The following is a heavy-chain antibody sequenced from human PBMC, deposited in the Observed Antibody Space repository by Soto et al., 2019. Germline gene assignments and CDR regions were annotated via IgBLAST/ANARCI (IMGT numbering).Heavy chain of an antibody. CDR1: GYTFSNYY. CDR2: INPTGDRT. Sequence: ASVKVSCKASGYTFSNYYMHWVRQAPGQGLEWMAIINPTGDRTSYAQKFQGRVTVTRDTSASTLYMELRSLTSDDTAMYYCVREYIVGCGSYPLWGQGTLVTXSS. CDR3: VREYIVGCGSYPL. V-gene: IGHV1-46*03. J-gene: IGHJ4*02. D-gene: IGHD1-26*01.